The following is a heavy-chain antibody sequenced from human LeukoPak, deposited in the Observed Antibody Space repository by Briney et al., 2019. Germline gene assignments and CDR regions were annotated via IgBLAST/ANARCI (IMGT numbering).Heavy chain of an antibody. CDR2: INPSGGST. V-gene: IGHV1-46*01. CDR1: GYTFTSYY. D-gene: IGHD2-15*01. J-gene: IGHJ3*02. CDR3: ARTGYCSGGSCYSADAFDI. Sequence: ASVKVSCKASGYTFTSYYMHWVRQAPGQGLEWMGIINPSGGSTSYAQKFRGRVTMTRDMSTSTVYMELSSLRSEDTAVYYCARTGYCSGGSCYSADAFDIWGQGTMVTVSS.